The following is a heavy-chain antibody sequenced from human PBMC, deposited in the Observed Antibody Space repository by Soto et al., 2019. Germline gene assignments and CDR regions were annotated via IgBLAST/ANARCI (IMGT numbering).Heavy chain of an antibody. D-gene: IGHD3-10*01. CDR2: ISYDGSNK. CDR1: GFTCSTYA. CDR3: ARARDSGEDAFDI. V-gene: IGHV3-30-3*01. Sequence: QVQLVESGGGVVQPGRSLGLSCAASGFTCSTYAMNWVRQAPGKGLEWVAVISYDGSNKYYADSVKGRFTISRDNSKDTMYLQMNSLRPEDMAVYYCARARDSGEDAFDIWGQGTMVTVSS. J-gene: IGHJ3*02.